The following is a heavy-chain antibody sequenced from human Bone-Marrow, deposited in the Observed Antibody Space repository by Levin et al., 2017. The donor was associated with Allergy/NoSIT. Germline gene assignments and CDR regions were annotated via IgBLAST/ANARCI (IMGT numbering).Heavy chain of an antibody. D-gene: IGHD2-15*01. V-gene: IGHV7-4-1*02. J-gene: IGHJ6*02. CDR1: GYTFTSYA. Sequence: AASVKVSCKASGYTFTSYAMNWVRQAPGQGLEWMGWINTNTGNPTYAQGFTGRFVFSLDTSVSTAYLQISSLKAEDTAVYYCAREWYPIMSKRLVYYYGMDVWGQGTTVTVSS. CDR2: INTNTGNP. CDR3: AREWYPIMSKRLVYYYGMDV.